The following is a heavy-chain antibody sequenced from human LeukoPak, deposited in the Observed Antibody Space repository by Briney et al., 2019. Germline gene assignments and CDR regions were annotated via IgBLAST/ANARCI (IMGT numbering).Heavy chain of an antibody. V-gene: IGHV4-34*01. CDR2: INHSGST. CDR3: ARGSLPALVYDILTGYYNRGYYFDY. J-gene: IGHJ4*02. CDR1: GGSFSGYY. D-gene: IGHD3-9*01. Sequence: ETLSLTCAVYGGSFSGYYWSWIRQPPGKGLEWIGEINHSGSTNYNPSLKSRVTISVDTSKNQFSLKLSSVTAADTAVYYCARGSLPALVYDILTGYYNRGYYFDYWGQGTLVTVSS.